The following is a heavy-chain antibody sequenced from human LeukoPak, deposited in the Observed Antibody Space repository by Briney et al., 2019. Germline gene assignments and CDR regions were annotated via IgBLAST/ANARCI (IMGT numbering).Heavy chain of an antibody. CDR3: AKGGYSSPVGNY. J-gene: IGHJ4*02. CDR1: GFTFSSYA. Sequence: AGSLRLSCAASGFTFSSYAMSWVRQAPGKGLEWVSAISGSGGSTYYPDSVKGRFTISRDNSKNTPYLQMNRLRAEDTAVYYCAKGGYSSPVGNYWGQGTRVTVSS. CDR2: ISGSGGST. V-gene: IGHV3-23*01. D-gene: IGHD6-13*01.